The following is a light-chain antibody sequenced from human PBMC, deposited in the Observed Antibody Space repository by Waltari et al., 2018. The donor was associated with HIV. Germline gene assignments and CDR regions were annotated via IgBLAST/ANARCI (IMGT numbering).Light chain of an antibody. V-gene: IGLV3-21*03. J-gene: IGLJ2*01. Sequence: SYVLTQPPSVSVAPGKTATITCGGDNIGTKSVQWYQQRPGQAPVLVVYHDNNRPSGVPERFSGSNSGDTATLTISRVEAGDGVDYYCQAWYHSDDPIFFGGGTQLTVL. CDR1: NIGTKS. CDR2: HDN. CDR3: QAWYHSDDPIF.